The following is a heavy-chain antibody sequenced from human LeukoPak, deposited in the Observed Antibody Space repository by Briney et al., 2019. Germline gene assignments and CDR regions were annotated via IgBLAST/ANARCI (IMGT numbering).Heavy chain of an antibody. CDR3: ASSGYGGNPGSSGNWFDP. D-gene: IGHD4-23*01. CDR2: ISSSSSYI. J-gene: IGHJ5*02. CDR1: GFTFSSYS. V-gene: IGHV3-21*01. Sequence: GGSLRLSCAASGFTFSSYSMNWVRQAPGKGLEWGSSISSSSSYIYYADSVKGRFTISRDNAKNSLYLQMNSLRAEDTAVYYCASSGYGGNPGSSGNWFDPWGQGTLVTVSS.